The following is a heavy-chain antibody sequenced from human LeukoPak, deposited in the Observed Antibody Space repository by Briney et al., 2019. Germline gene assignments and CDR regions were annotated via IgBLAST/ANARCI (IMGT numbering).Heavy chain of an antibody. Sequence: SVKVSCKAPGGTFSSYTISWVRQAPGQGLEWMGRIIPILGIANYAQKFQGRVTITADKSTSTAYMELSSLRSEDTAVYYCARSRFLEWLLPNDAFDIWGQGTMVTVSS. D-gene: IGHD3-3*01. V-gene: IGHV1-69*02. CDR3: ARSRFLEWLLPNDAFDI. CDR1: GGTFSSYT. J-gene: IGHJ3*02. CDR2: IIPILGIA.